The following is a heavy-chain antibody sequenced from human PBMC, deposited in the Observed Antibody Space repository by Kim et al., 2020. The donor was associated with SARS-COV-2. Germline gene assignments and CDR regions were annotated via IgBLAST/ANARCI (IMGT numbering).Heavy chain of an antibody. CDR3: ARDFATVTFLFDY. D-gene: IGHD4-4*01. J-gene: IGHJ4*02. V-gene: IGHV3-30*04. Sequence: GGSLRLSCAASGFTFSSYAMHWVRQAPGKGLEWVAVISYDGSNKYYVDSVKGRFTISRDNSKNTLYLQMNSLRAEDTAVYYCARDFATVTFLFDYWGQGTLVTVSS. CDR2: ISYDGSNK. CDR1: GFTFSSYA.